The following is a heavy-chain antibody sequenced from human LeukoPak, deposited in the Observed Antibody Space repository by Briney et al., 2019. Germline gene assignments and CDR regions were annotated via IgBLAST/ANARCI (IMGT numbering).Heavy chain of an antibody. D-gene: IGHD3-22*01. V-gene: IGHV4-59*08. CDR1: GGSISSYY. J-gene: IGHJ4*02. Sequence: SETLSLTCTVSGGSISSYYWSWIRQSPGQGLGWIWYFYNSGRTNYNPSLKSRVTISVDMSKNQFSLKLRSVTAADTAVYYCARQDIRGYCVDYWGQGTLVTVSS. CDR2: FYNSGRT. CDR3: ARQDIRGYCVDY.